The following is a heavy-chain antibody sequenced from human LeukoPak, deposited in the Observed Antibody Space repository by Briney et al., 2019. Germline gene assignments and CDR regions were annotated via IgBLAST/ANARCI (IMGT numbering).Heavy chain of an antibody. Sequence: PSQTLSLTCTVSGGSISSGDYYWSWIRQPAGKGLEWIGLIYTSGSTNYNPSLKSRVTMSVDTSKNQFSLKLSSVTAADTAVYYCARGGYGDYDAFDIWGQGTMVTASS. V-gene: IGHV4-61*02. CDR1: GGSISSGDYY. D-gene: IGHD4-17*01. J-gene: IGHJ3*02. CDR3: ARGGYGDYDAFDI. CDR2: IYTSGST.